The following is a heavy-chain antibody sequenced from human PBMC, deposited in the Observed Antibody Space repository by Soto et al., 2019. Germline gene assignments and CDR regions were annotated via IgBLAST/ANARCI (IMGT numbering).Heavy chain of an antibody. J-gene: IGHJ4*02. Sequence: SETLSLNRTVSGDSISRYYWNWIRQPPGKGLEWIGYIYYSGSTNYNPSLKSRVTISVDTSKNQFPLKLSSVTAADTAVYYCARDGPSLGGLYYFAYWGQGTLVPVSS. CDR3: ARDGPSLGGLYYFAY. V-gene: IGHV4-59*01. D-gene: IGHD3-16*01. CDR2: IYYSGST. CDR1: GDSISRYY.